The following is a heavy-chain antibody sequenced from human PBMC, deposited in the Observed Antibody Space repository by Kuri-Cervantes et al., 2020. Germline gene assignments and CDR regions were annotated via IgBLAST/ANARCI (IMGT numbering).Heavy chain of an antibody. V-gene: IGHV4-4*02. Sequence: GSLRLSCAVSGGSISSSNWWSWVRQPPGKGLEWIGEIYHSGSTNYNPSLKSRVTISVDTSKNQFSLKLSSVTAADTAVYYCARDWVGGSFDIWGQGTMVTVSS. D-gene: IGHD5-12*01. CDR1: GGSISSSNW. J-gene: IGHJ3*02. CDR3: ARDWVGGSFDI. CDR2: IYHSGST.